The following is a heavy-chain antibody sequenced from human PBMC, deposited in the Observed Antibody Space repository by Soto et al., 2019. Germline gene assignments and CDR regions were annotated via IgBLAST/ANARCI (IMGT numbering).Heavy chain of an antibody. J-gene: IGHJ4*02. D-gene: IGHD2-21*01. CDR2: INPNTGGT. CDR3: ARDRDTYERDGYSYYFEN. CDR1: GYDFPDYY. Sequence: GASVKVSCKTSGYDFPDYYIHWVRQAPGQGLEWMRWINPNTGGTHFARKFQGRVTLTRDTSIRTAYVQVNMLRSDDTAVYYCARDRDTYERDGYSYYFENWGRGTLVTVSS. V-gene: IGHV1-2*02.